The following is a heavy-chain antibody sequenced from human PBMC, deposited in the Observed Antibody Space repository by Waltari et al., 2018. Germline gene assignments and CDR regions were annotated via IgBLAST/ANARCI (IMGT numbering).Heavy chain of an antibody. CDR1: GYTLTELS. D-gene: IGHD1-26*01. Sequence: QVQLVQSGAEVKKPGASVKVSCKVSGYTLTELSMHWVRQAPGKGLEWMGGFDPEDGETIYAQKFQGRVTITRNTSISTAYMELSSLRSEDTAVYYCARGGSYWRDAFDIWGQGTMVTVSS. CDR3: ARGGSYWRDAFDI. CDR2: FDPEDGET. J-gene: IGHJ3*02. V-gene: IGHV1-24*01.